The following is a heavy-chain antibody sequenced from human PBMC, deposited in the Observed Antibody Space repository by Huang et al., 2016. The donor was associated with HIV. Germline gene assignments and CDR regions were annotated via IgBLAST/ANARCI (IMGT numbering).Heavy chain of an antibody. CDR2: INHTGST. Sequence: QVQLQQWGAGLLKPSETLSLTCAVYGGSFRGYFWSWIRQSPGKGLEWIGEINHTGSTNYNPSLKRRVTISIDRSKNQFSLKVTSVTAADTAVYYCARGGPRDGYNYINYWGQGTLVTVSS. CDR3: ARGGPRDGYNYINY. CDR1: GGSFRGYF. V-gene: IGHV4-34*01. D-gene: IGHD5-12*01. J-gene: IGHJ4*02.